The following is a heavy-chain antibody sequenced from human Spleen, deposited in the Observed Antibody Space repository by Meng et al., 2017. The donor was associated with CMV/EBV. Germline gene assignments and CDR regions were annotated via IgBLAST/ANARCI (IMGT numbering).Heavy chain of an antibody. Sequence: GESLKISCAASGFTFSSYWMSWVRQAPGKGLEWVANIKQDGSEKYYVDSVKGRFTISRDNAKNSLYLQMNSLSAEDTAVYYCARDRPYYYYYGMDVWGQGTTVTVSS. J-gene: IGHJ6*02. CDR1: GFTFSSYW. CDR3: ARDRPYYYYYGMDV. V-gene: IGHV3-7*01. CDR2: IKQDGSEK.